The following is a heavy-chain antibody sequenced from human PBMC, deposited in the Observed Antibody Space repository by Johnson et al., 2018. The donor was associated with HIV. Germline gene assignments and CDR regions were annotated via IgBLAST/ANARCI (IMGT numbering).Heavy chain of an antibody. CDR1: GFTFDDYD. J-gene: IGHJ3*02. CDR2: INWNGGRT. D-gene: IGHD1-26*01. V-gene: IGHV3-20*04. CDR3: AKERRAPRAFDI. Sequence: VQLVESGGGVVRPGESLRLSCAASGFTFDDYDMKWVRQAPGKGLEWVSGINWNGGRTDYADSVKGRFTMSRDNSKSTFFLQMNSLTPEDTGVYYCAKERRAPRAFDIWGQGTMVTVSS.